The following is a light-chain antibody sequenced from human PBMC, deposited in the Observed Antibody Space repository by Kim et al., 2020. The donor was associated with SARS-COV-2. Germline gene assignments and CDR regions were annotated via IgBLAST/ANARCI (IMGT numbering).Light chain of an antibody. CDR1: SSDVGGYNY. J-gene: IGLJ3*02. CDR2: DVS. Sequence: QSALTQPASVSGSPGQSITISCTGTSSDVGGYNYVSWYQQHPGKAHKLMIYDVSKRPSGVSNRFSGSKSGNTASLTISGLQAEDEADYYCSSYTSSSRVFGGGTQLTVL. V-gene: IGLV2-14*01. CDR3: SSYTSSSRV.